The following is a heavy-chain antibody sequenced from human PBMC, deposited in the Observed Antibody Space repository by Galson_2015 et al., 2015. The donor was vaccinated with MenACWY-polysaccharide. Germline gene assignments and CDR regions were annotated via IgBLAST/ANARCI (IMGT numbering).Heavy chain of an antibody. V-gene: IGHV3-30-3*01. CDR1: GFTFSGYS. Sequence: SLRLSCAASGFTFSGYSMNWVRQAPGKGLEWVAVISHDGINNYHADSLKGRFTISRDNSKSTQYLQMNSLRIEDTAVYYCVRIRHVYSYGGGFDPWGQGTLVTVSS. J-gene: IGHJ5*02. CDR3: VRIRHVYSYGGGFDP. D-gene: IGHD5-18*01. CDR2: ISHDGINN.